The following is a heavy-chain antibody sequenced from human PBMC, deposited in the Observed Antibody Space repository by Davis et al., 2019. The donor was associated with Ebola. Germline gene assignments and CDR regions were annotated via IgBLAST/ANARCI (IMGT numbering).Heavy chain of an antibody. D-gene: IGHD3-16*01. Sequence: PSETLSLTCAVSGGSISSGGYSWSWIRQPPGKGLEWIGYIYHSGSTYYNPSLKSRVTISVDRSKNQFSLKLSSVTAADTAVYYCARSGGGENKIGVFWYFDLWGRGTLVTVSS. J-gene: IGHJ2*01. CDR1: GGSISSGGYS. CDR2: IYHSGST. V-gene: IGHV4-30-2*01. CDR3: ARSGGGENKIGVFWYFDL.